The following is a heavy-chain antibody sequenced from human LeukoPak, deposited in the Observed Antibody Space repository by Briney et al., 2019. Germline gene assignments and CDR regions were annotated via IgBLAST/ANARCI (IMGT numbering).Heavy chain of an antibody. Sequence: PGGSLRLSCAASGFTFSSYEMNWVRQAPGKGREWDSYISSSGSTIYYADSVKGRFTISRDNAKNSLYLQMNSLRAEDTAVYYCARVLYCTNGVCYMEYYYYYGMDVWGQGTTVTVSS. CDR1: GFTFSSYE. CDR3: ARVLYCTNGVCYMEYYYYYGMDV. J-gene: IGHJ6*02. D-gene: IGHD2-8*01. V-gene: IGHV3-48*03. CDR2: ISSSGSTI.